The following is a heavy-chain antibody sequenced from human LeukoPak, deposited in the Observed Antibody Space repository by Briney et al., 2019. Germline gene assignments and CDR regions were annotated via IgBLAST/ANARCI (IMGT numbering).Heavy chain of an antibody. J-gene: IGHJ4*02. CDR1: GFTFSSYA. D-gene: IGHD2-15*01. CDR3: AKRADVVVVVAAVDY. CDR2: ITSGSSYI. V-gene: IGHV3-23*01. Sequence: PGGSLRLSRAASGFTFSSYAMSWVRQAPGKGLEWVSSITSGSSYIYYADSVKGRFTIYRDNSKNTLSLQMNSLRAEDTAVYYCAKRADVVVVVAAVDYWGQGTLVIVSS.